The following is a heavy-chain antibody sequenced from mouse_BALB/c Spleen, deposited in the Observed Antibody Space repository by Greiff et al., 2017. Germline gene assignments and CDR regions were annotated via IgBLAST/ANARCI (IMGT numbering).Heavy chain of an antibody. D-gene: IGHD1-1*01. CDR2: ISSGSSTI. CDR3: ARAPTVVARDYFDY. CDR1: GFTFSSFG. Sequence: EVMLVESGGGLVQPGGSRKLSCAASGFTFSSFGMHWVRQAPEKGLEWVAYISSGSSTIYYADTVKGRFTISRDNPKNTLFLQMTSLRSEDTAMYYCARAPTVVARDYFDYWGQGTTLTVSS. V-gene: IGHV5-17*02. J-gene: IGHJ2*01.